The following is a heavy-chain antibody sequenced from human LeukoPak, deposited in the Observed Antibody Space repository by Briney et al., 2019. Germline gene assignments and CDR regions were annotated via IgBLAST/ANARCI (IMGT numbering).Heavy chain of an antibody. Sequence: SETLSLTCTVSGGSISSYYWSWIRQPPGKGLEWIGYIYYSGSTNYNPPLKSRVTISVDTSKNQFSLKLSSVTAADTAVYYCARVRYSSSSGFDYWGQGTLVTVSS. J-gene: IGHJ4*02. D-gene: IGHD6-6*01. V-gene: IGHV4-59*01. CDR3: ARVRYSSSSGFDY. CDR1: GGSISSYY. CDR2: IYYSGST.